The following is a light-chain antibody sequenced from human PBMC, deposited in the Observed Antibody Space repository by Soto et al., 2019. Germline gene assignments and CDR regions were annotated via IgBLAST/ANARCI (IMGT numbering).Light chain of an antibody. J-gene: IGLJ2*01. Sequence: QSALTQPASVSGSPEQSITISCTGTSSDVGGYNYVSWYQQHPGKAPKLMIYEISNRPSGVPDRFSGSKSGTSASLAITGLQAEDEADYYCQSYDSSLSGSVFGGGTKLTVL. CDR1: SSDVGGYNY. V-gene: IGLV2-14*01. CDR2: EIS. CDR3: QSYDSSLSGSV.